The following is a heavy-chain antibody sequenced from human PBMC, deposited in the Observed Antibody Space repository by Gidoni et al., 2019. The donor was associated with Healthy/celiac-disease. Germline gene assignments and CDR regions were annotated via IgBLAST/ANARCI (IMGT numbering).Heavy chain of an antibody. V-gene: IGHV3-33*01. Sequence: VQLVESGGGVVQPGRSLRLSCAASGFTFSSYGTHWVRQAPGKGLEWVAVIWYDGSNKYYADSVKGRFTISRDNSKNTLYLQMNSLRAEDTAVYYCARGMAKYYDFWSGYFDYWGQGTLVTVSS. J-gene: IGHJ4*02. CDR3: ARGMAKYYDFWSGYFDY. CDR1: GFTFSSYG. CDR2: IWYDGSNK. D-gene: IGHD3-3*01.